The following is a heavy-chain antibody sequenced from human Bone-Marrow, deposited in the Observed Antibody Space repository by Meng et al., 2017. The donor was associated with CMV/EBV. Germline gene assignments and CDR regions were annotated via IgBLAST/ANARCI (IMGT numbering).Heavy chain of an antibody. Sequence: ASVKVSCKASGYTFTSFDINWVRQAPGQGLEWMGWMNPNSGNTGYAQKFQGRVTMTRNTSISTAYMELSSLRSEDTAVYYCASSQYDILTGYFHYGMDVWGQGTTVTVSS. D-gene: IGHD3-9*01. V-gene: IGHV1-8*01. CDR3: ASSQYDILTGYFHYGMDV. CDR1: GYTFTSFD. J-gene: IGHJ6*02. CDR2: MNPNSGNT.